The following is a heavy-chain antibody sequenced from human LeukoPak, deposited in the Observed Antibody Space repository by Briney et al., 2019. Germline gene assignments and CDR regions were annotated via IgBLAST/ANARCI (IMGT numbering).Heavy chain of an antibody. Sequence: GGSLRLSCVASGFTFSSSWMSWVRRGPGKGPEWVANMNQDGSRKFYVDSVEGRFTTSRDNAKNSLFLEMNGLRDEDTAVYYCTRDSQGSGTYSTDHWGQGTLVTVSS. J-gene: IGHJ4*02. CDR1: GFTFSSSW. CDR3: TRDSQGSGTYSTDH. V-gene: IGHV3-7*01. CDR2: MNQDGSRK. D-gene: IGHD3-10*01.